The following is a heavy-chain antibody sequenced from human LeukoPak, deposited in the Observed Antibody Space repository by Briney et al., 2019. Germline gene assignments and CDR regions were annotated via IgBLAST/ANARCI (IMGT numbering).Heavy chain of an antibody. CDR1: GFTGSSNY. Sequence: GGSLRLSCVASGFTGSSNYMSWVRQAPGKGLEWVSIISGGGNTYYADSVKDRFTISRDNSKTTLYLQMKSLRAEDTAVYYCGSRDKGYYYGLDVWGQGTTVTVSS. D-gene: IGHD5-24*01. V-gene: IGHV3-66*01. J-gene: IGHJ6*02. CDR3: GSRDKGYYYGLDV. CDR2: ISGGGNT.